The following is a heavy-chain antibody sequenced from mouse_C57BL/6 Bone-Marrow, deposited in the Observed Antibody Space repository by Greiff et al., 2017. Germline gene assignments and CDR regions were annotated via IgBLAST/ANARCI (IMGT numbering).Heavy chain of an antibody. V-gene: IGHV1-81*01. J-gene: IGHJ4*01. CDR2: IYPRSGNT. Sequence: QVQLQQSGAELARPGASVKLSCKASGYTFTSYGISWVKQRTGQGLEWIGEIYPRSGNTYYNEKFKGKATLTADKSSSTAYMELRSLTSEDSAVYFCARSYYDGSSQSSYYYAMDYWGQGASVTVSS. D-gene: IGHD1-1*01. CDR1: GYTFTSYG. CDR3: ARSYYDGSSQSSYYYAMDY.